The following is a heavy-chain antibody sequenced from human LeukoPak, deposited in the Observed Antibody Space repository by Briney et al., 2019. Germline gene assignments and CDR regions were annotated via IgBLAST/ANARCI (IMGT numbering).Heavy chain of an antibody. CDR2: ISGSGGST. CDR1: GFTFSSYA. V-gene: IGHV3-23*01. CDR3: ARAPVVGQGGY. Sequence: GRSLRLSCAASGFTFSSYAMSWVRQAPGKGLEWVSAISGSGGSTYYADSVKGRFTISRDNSKNTLYLQMNSLRAEDTAVYYCARAPVVGQGGYWGQGTLVTVSS. J-gene: IGHJ4*02. D-gene: IGHD2-15*01.